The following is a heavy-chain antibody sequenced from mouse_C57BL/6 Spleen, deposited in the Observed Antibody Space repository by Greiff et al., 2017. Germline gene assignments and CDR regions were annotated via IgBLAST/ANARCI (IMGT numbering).Heavy chain of an antibody. CDR1: GYTFTSYW. J-gene: IGHJ1*03. D-gene: IGHD1-1*01. V-gene: IGHV1-69*01. CDR3: ARNYGTWYFDV. Sequence: QVQLQQPGAELVMPGASVKLSCKASGYTFTSYWMHWVKQRPGQGLEWIGEIDPSDSYTNYNQKFKGKSTLTVDKSSSTAYMQLSCLTSEDSAVFYCARNYGTWYFDVWGTGTTVTVSS. CDR2: IDPSDSYT.